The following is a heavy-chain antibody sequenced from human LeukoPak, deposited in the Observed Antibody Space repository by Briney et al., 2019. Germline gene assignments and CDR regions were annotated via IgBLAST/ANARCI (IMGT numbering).Heavy chain of an antibody. V-gene: IGHV1-18*04. D-gene: IGHD3-10*01. J-gene: IGHJ4*02. CDR1: GYTFTSYY. Sequence: ASVKVSCKASGYTFTSYYMDWVRQAPGQGLEWMGWISAYNGNTNYAQSLQGRVTMTTDTSTSTVYMEMRSLTSDDTAVYYCARDLDQYNGRFGGFGHDFWGQGTLVTVSS. CDR3: ARDLDQYNGRFGGFGHDF. CDR2: ISAYNGNT.